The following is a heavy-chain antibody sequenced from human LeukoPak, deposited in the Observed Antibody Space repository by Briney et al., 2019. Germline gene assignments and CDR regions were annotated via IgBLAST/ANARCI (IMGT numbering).Heavy chain of an antibody. J-gene: IGHJ3*02. Sequence: GGSLRLSCAASGFTFSSYGMHWVRQAPGKGLEWVSYISSSGSSIYYADSVKGRFTISRDNAKNSLYLQMNSLRAEDTAVYSCARGHYSGSYDALGSFDIWGQGTMVTVSS. V-gene: IGHV3-48*04. CDR3: ARGHYSGSYDALGSFDI. CDR1: GFTFSSYG. CDR2: ISSSGSSI. D-gene: IGHD1-26*01.